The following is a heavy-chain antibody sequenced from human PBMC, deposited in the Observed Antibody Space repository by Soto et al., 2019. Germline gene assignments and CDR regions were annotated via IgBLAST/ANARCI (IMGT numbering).Heavy chain of an antibody. CDR3: TPLRFLLVETNPDY. CDR2: IKKQTDGGTT. D-gene: IGHD1-26*01. J-gene: IGHJ4*01. V-gene: IGHV3-15*01. Sequence: GGSLRLSCAASGFTFSNAWMNWVRQAPGKGLEWVGRIKKQTDGGTTDYAAAGKGRFKISRDDSINTLYLQMNSLKSEDTALYYFTPLRFLLVETNPDYWGHGTLVTVSS. CDR1: GFTFSNAW.